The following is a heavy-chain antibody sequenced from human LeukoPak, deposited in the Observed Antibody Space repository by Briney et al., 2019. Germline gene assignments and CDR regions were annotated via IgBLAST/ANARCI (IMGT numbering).Heavy chain of an antibody. CDR2: ISTSGTTI. D-gene: IGHD6-19*01. Sequence: GGSLRLSCAASGFTFSDYYMTWIRQAPGKGLEWLSFISTSGTTIYYADSVRGRFTVSRNDAKNSLYLQMNSLRAEDTAVYYCARVYDSSGWYSDWYFDLWGRGTLVTVSS. J-gene: IGHJ2*01. V-gene: IGHV3-11*04. CDR1: GFTFSDYY. CDR3: ARVYDSSGWYSDWYFDL.